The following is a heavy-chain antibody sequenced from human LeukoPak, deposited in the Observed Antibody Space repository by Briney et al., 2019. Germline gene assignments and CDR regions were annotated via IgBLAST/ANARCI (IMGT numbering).Heavy chain of an antibody. Sequence: GESLRLSCRASGFIFSYYSMNWVRQAPGKGLEWVSSISSDDSPIYYADSVKGRFTISRDNAENSLYLQMNSLRVEDTAVYYCARAPTVLVGYCSSSSCQADYWGQGTLVTVSS. V-gene: IGHV3-21*01. CDR1: GFIFSYYS. CDR3: ARAPTVLVGYCSSSSCQADY. D-gene: IGHD2-2*01. CDR2: ISSDDSPI. J-gene: IGHJ4*02.